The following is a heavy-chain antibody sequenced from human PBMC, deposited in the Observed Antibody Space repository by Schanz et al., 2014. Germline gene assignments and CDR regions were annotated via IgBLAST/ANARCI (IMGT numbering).Heavy chain of an antibody. Sequence: QVQLQESGPGLVKPSQTLSLTCTVSGGSVSSGGDYWSWIRQHPGKGLEWIGFISYSGSTYYNPSLKSRVTISVDTSKNQFSLNLSSATAADTALYYCARDSGPYYDKSMDVWGQGTTVAVSS. CDR3: ARDSGPYYDKSMDV. J-gene: IGHJ6*02. CDR1: GGSVSSGGDY. CDR2: ISYSGST. V-gene: IGHV4-31*03. D-gene: IGHD3-9*01.